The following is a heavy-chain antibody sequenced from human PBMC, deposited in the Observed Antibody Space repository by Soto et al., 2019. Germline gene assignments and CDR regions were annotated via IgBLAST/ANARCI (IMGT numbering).Heavy chain of an antibody. V-gene: IGHV4-4*02. D-gene: IGHD1-26*01. CDR3: ARVYSGSYSDT. J-gene: IGHJ4*02. CDR2: IFHSGST. CDR1: GTSITSNNW. Sequence: SETLPLTCAVSGTSITSNNWWSWVRQPPGKGLEWIGEIFHSGSTYYNPSLKTRLTISVDKSKNQFSLKLSSVTAADTAVYYYARVYSGSYSDTWGRGTLLTVCS.